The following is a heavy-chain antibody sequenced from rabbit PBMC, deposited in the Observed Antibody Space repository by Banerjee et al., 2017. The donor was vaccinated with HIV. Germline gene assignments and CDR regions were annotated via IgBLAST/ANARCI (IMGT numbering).Heavy chain of an antibody. V-gene: IGHV1S45*01. CDR3: ARDLAGVTGWNFGL. Sequence: QEQLEEPGGDLVMPEGSLTLTCRASGLDFSSSYWIYWVRQAPGKGLEWIACIYAGSGATTYYASWAKGRFTISKTSSTTVTLQMTSLTAADTATYFCARDLAGVTGWNFGLWGPGTLVTVS. J-gene: IGHJ4*01. CDR2: IYAGSGATT. CDR1: GLDFSSSYW. D-gene: IGHD4-1*01.